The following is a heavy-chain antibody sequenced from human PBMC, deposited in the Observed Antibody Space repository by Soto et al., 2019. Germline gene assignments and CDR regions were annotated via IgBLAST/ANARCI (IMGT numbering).Heavy chain of an antibody. CDR2: MSSSGVTV. J-gene: IGHJ6*02. D-gene: IGHD6-13*01. CDR1: GFTFSDYY. V-gene: IGHV3-11*01. CDR3: ARNTISAAGADYYGLDV. Sequence: GGSLRLSCAVSGFTFSDYYMSWIRQAPGQGLEWVSYMSSSGVTVFYADSVKGRFTISRDNAKNSLYLQMYSLRAEDSAVYYCARNTISAAGADYYGLDVWGQGTTVTVSS.